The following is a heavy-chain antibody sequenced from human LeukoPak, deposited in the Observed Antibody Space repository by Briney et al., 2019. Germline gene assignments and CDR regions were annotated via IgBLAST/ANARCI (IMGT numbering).Heavy chain of an antibody. D-gene: IGHD6-13*01. CDR3: AKGATAGVNNWFDP. Sequence: GGSLRLSCTASGFTFSNYGMHWVRQAPGKGLQWVAFIRDDGSNKYYANSVKGRFTISRDNSKNALYLQMNSLRAEDTAVYYCAKGATAGVNNWFDPWGQGTLVTVSS. J-gene: IGHJ5*02. CDR1: GFTFSNYG. V-gene: IGHV3-30*02. CDR2: IRDDGSNK.